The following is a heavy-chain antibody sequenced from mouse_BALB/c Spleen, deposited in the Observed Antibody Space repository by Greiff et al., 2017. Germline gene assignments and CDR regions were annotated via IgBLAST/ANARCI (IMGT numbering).Heavy chain of an antibody. J-gene: IGHJ4*01. V-gene: IGHV5-17*02. Sequence: VQAVESGGGSVQPGGSRKLSCPASGFTFSSFGMHWVRQAPEKGLEWVAYISCGSSTIYYADTVKGRFTISRDNPKNTLFLQMTSLRSEDTAMYYYARSDGKTHYAMDYWGQGTSVTVSS. CDR1: GFTFSSFG. CDR3: ARSDGKTHYAMDY. D-gene: IGHD2-1*01. CDR2: ISCGSSTI.